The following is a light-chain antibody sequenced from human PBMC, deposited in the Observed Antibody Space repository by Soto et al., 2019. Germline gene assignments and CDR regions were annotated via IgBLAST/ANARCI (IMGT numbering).Light chain of an antibody. V-gene: IGKV1-5*03. CDR1: QTISSW. CDR2: KAS. J-gene: IGKJ1*01. CDR3: QQYSSHST. Sequence: DIQMTQYLSTLSGSLFDRITIXWRASQTISSWLAWYQQKPGKAPKLLIYKASTLKSGVPSRFSGSGSGTEFTLTISSLQPDDFATYYCQQYSSHSTFGQGTKV.